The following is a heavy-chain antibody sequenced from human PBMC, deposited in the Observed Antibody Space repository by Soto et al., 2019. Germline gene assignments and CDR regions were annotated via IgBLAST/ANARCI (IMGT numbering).Heavy chain of an antibody. D-gene: IGHD3-3*01. CDR2: IYHSGST. CDR3: ARDFGGNYNWFDP. J-gene: IGHJ5*02. Sequence: SETLSLTCAVSGGSISSGGYSWSWIRQPPGKGLEWIGYIYHSGSTYYNPSLKSRVTISVDRSKNQFSLKLSSVTAADTAVYYCARDFGGNYNWFDPWGQGTLVTVSS. V-gene: IGHV4-30-2*01. CDR1: GGSISSGGYS.